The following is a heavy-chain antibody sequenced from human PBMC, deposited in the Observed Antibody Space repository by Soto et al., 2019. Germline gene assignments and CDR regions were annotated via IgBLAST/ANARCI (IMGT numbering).Heavy chain of an antibody. V-gene: IGHV3-30-3*01. CDR1: GFTFSSYA. CDR2: ISYDGSNK. CDR3: ASSGY. Sequence: QVQLVESGGRVVQPGRSLRLSCAASGFTFSSYAMHWVRQAPGKGLEWVAVISYDGSNKYYADSVKGRFTISRDNSKNSLFLQMNSLRAVDTAVYHCASSGYWGQGTLVTVSS. J-gene: IGHJ4*02. D-gene: IGHD7-27*01.